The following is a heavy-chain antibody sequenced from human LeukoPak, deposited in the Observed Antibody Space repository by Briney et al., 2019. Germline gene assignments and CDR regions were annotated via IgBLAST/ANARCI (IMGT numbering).Heavy chain of an antibody. D-gene: IGHD4-17*01. CDR1: GFTFKNAW. CDR3: ARGAGYGDYRYFDY. V-gene: IGHV3-15*01. J-gene: IGHJ4*02. CDR2: IKSKTDGETV. Sequence: TGGSLRLSCAASGFTFKNAWMSWVRQAPGKGLEWVGRIKSKTDGETVYYAAPVEGRLTISRDDSKATLFLHMNSLKTEDTAVYYCARGAGYGDYRYFDYWGQGALVTVSS.